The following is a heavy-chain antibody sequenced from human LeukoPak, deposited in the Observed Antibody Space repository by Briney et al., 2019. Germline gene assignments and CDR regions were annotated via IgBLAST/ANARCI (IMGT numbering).Heavy chain of an antibody. Sequence: SEALSLTCAVHGGSLSDYSWALIRQSPGKGLEWLGKITLSGRTDYNPSLRSRVTISIDTSKNQFSLNLPSMTAADTGVYYCARQGIEWFFFDLWGQGTLVSVSS. CDR2: ITLSGRT. V-gene: IGHV4-34*01. CDR1: GGSLSDYS. CDR3: ARQGIEWFFFDL. J-gene: IGHJ4*02. D-gene: IGHD3-3*01.